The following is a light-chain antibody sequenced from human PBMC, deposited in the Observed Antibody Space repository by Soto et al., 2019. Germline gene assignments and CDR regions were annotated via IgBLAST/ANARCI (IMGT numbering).Light chain of an antibody. CDR1: SSDIGGYNF. J-gene: IGLJ2*01. CDR3: NSYTSSNTLV. CDR2: EVS. Sequence: QSALTQPASVSGSPGQSIAISCTGSSSDIGGYNFVSWYQQHSGKAPKLLIYEVSNRPSGVSNRFSASKSGNTAFLTISGLQSEDEADYYCNSYTSSNTLVFGGGTKVTVL. V-gene: IGLV2-14*01.